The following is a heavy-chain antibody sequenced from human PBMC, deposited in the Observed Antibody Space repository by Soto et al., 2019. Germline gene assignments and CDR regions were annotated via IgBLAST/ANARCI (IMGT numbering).Heavy chain of an antibody. J-gene: IGHJ6*02. CDR2: ISSSSSYI. CDR1: GFTFSSYS. Sequence: EVQLVESGGGLVKPGGSLRLSCAASGFTFSSYSMNWVRQAPGKGLEWVSSISSSSSYIYYADSVKGRFTISRDNAKNSLYLQMNSLRAEDTAVYYCARDQAAGYCSSTSCYRGTYYYYGMDVWGQGTTVTVSS. V-gene: IGHV3-21*01. D-gene: IGHD2-2*01. CDR3: ARDQAAGYCSSTSCYRGTYYYYGMDV.